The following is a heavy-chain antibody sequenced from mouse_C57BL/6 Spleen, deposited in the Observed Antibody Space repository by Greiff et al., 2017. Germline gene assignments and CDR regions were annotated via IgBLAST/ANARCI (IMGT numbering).Heavy chain of an antibody. CDR3: ARSPIYYGNYNAMDY. J-gene: IGHJ4*01. D-gene: IGHD2-1*01. CDR1: GYTFTSYW. CDR2: LDPSDSYT. Sequence: VQLQQPGAELVMPGASVKLSCKASGYTFTSYWMHWVKQRPGQGLEWIGELDPSDSYTNYNQKFTGKSTLTVDKSSSTAYMQLSSLTSEDSAVYYCARSPIYYGNYNAMDYWGQGTSVTVSS. V-gene: IGHV1-69*01.